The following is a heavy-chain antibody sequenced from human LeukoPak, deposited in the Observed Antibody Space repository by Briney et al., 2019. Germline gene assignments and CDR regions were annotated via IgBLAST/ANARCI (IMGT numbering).Heavy chain of an antibody. CDR2: IKQDGSGK. Sequence: GGSLRLSCAASGFTFSLYWMNWVRRAPGKGLEWVANIKQDGSGKNYVDSVKGRFTISRDNAKNSLHLQMNNLRVEDTAMYYCAGGTGFIIKDWGQGTLVTVSS. V-gene: IGHV3-7*03. J-gene: IGHJ4*02. D-gene: IGHD3-9*01. CDR3: AGGTGFIIKD. CDR1: GFTFSLYW.